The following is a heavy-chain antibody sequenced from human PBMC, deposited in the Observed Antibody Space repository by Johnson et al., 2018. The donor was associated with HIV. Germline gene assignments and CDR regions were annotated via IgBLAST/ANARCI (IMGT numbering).Heavy chain of an antibody. D-gene: IGHD4-23*01. V-gene: IGHV3-23*04. CDR3: AKDVLRWYPRSAFDI. CDR1: GFTFSDYY. Sequence: VQLVESGGDVVQPGRSLRLSCAASGFTFSDYYMSWVRQAPGKGLEWVSVISGSGGSTSYADSVKGRFTISRDNSKNTLYLQMHSLRAEDTAVYYCAKDVLRWYPRSAFDIWGQGTMVTVSS. CDR2: ISGSGGST. J-gene: IGHJ3*02.